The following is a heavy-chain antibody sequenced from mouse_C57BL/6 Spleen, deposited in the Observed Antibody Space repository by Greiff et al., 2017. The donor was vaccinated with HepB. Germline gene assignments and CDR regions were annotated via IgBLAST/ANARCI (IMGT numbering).Heavy chain of an antibody. V-gene: IGHV1-81*01. J-gene: IGHJ2*01. CDR2: IYPRSGNT. CDR3: ARSPTMVTTGDY. D-gene: IGHD2-9*01. CDR1: GYTFTSYG. Sequence: VKLMESGAELARPGASVKLSCKASGYTFTSYGISWVKQRTGQGLEWIGEIYPRSGNTYYNEKFKGKATLTADKSSSTAYMELRSLTSEDSAVYFCARSPTMVTTGDYWGQGTTLTVSS.